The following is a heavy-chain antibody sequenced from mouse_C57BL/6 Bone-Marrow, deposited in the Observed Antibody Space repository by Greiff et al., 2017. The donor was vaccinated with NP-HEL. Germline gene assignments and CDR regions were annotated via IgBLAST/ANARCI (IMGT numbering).Heavy chain of an antibody. Sequence: DVKLMESGEGLVKPGGSLKLSCAASGFTFSSYAMSWVRQTPEKRLEWVAYISSGGDYIYYADTVKGRFTISRDNARNTLYLQMSSLKSEDTAMYYCTRDHYDSLYFDVWGTGTTVTVSS. CDR3: TRDHYDSLYFDV. J-gene: IGHJ1*03. CDR1: GFTFSSYA. D-gene: IGHD2-4*01. V-gene: IGHV5-9-1*02. CDR2: ISSGGDYI.